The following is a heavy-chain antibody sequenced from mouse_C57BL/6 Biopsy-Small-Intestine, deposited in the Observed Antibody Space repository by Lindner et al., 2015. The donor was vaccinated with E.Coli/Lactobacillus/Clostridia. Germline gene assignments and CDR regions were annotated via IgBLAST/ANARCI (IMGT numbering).Heavy chain of an antibody. D-gene: IGHD4-1*01. CDR3: ARRTVNYYAMDY. Sequence: VQLQESGPELVKPGASVKISCKASGYTFTDYYITWVKQRPGQGLEWIGWIYPGSGNIKYNEKFRDKATLTVDTSSSTAYMQLISLTSEDSAVCFCARRTVNYYAMDYWGQGTSVTVSS. J-gene: IGHJ4*01. CDR2: IYPGSGNI. CDR1: GYTFTDYY. V-gene: IGHV1-84*01.